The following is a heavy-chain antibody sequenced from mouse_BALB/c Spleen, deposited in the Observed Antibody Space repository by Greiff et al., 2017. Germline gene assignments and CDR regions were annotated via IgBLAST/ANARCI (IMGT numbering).Heavy chain of an antibody. J-gene: IGHJ4*01. D-gene: IGHD2-3*01. CDR2: IDPANGNT. CDR3: ARDDGYSYYYAMDY. V-gene: IGHV14-3*02. CDR1: GFNIKDTY. Sequence: VQLQQSGAELVKPGASVKLSCTASGFNIKDTYMHWVKQRPEQGLEWIGRIDPANGNTKYDPKFQGKATITADTSSNTAYLQLSSLTSEDTAVYYCARDDGYSYYYAMDYWGQGTSVTGSS.